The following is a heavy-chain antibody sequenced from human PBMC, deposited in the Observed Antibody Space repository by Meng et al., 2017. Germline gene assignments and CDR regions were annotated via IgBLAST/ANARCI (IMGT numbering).Heavy chain of an antibody. D-gene: IGHD2-15*01. CDR1: GDSISSHSYY. J-gene: IGHJ5*02. CDR3: ARLGSCYSCRWFDP. Sequence: QLQLQESGPGLVKPSETLSLPCPVSGDSISSHSYYWGWIRQPPEKALEWIGSIFYSGSTSYNPSLKSRVTISVDTSKNQFSLKVTSVTAADTAVYYCARLGSCYSCRWFDPWGQGTLVTVSS. CDR2: IFYSGST. V-gene: IGHV4-39*01.